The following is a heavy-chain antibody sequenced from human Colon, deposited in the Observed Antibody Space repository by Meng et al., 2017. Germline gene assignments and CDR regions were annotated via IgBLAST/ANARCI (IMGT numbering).Heavy chain of an antibody. Sequence: QVRLEGSGPCLVRPSGTLSPPCGVSGVSVTSGQFWTWVRQPPGKGLEWIGEFHYTGPINYKPSLMSRVTISVDASRNQFSLRLTSVTAADTAVYYCAASSGWYRIDSWGQGTLVTVSS. CDR3: AASSGWYRIDS. CDR2: FHYTGPI. J-gene: IGHJ4*02. V-gene: IGHV4-4*02. CDR1: GVSVTSGQF. D-gene: IGHD6-19*01.